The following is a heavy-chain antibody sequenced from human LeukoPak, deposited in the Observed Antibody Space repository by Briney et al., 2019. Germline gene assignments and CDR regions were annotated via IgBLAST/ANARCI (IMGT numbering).Heavy chain of an antibody. CDR3: ARERGYSYGSVDYYYGMDV. D-gene: IGHD5-18*01. V-gene: IGHV3-53*01. CDR2: IYSGGST. Sequence: GGSLRLSCAVSGFTVSSNYMSWVRQPPGKGLEWVSVIYSGGSTYYADSVKGRFTISRHDSRDTLYLQMNSLRAEDTAVYYCARERGYSYGSVDYYYGMDVWGQGTTVTVSS. J-gene: IGHJ6*02. CDR1: GFTVSSNY.